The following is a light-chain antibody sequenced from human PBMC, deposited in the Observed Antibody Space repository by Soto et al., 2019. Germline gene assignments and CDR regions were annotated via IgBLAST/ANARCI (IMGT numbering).Light chain of an antibody. J-gene: IGKJ5*01. CDR3: QQYGNSLSIT. CDR2: GAS. CDR1: QTVSSNY. V-gene: IGKV3-20*01. Sequence: EIVLTQSPGTLSLSPGERATLSCRATQTVSSNYLAWYQQKPGQAPRLLIYGASSSATGIPDRFSGSGSGTDFTLTISRLEPEDFAVYYCQQYGNSLSITCGQGPRLEI.